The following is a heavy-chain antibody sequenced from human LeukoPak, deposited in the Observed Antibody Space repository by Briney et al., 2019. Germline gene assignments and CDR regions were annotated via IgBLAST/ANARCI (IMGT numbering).Heavy chain of an antibody. V-gene: IGHV4-31*03. CDR1: GGPISSGGYY. D-gene: IGHD5-18*01. CDR3: ARGTLRPPDTRGAFDI. CDR2: IYYSGST. Sequence: SETLSLTCTVSGGPISSGGYYWSWIRQHPGKGLEWIGYIYYSGSTYYNPSLKSRVTISVDTSKNQFSLKLSSVTAADTAVYYCARGTLRPPDTRGAFDIWGQGTMVTVSS. J-gene: IGHJ3*02.